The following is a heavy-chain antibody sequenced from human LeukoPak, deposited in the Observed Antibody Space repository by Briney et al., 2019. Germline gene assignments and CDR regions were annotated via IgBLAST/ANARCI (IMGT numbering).Heavy chain of an antibody. V-gene: IGHV3-74*01. D-gene: IGHD4-11*01. Sequence: GGSLRLSCAASGLTFSSHWMHWARQAPGKGLVWVSRITNDGSSTTYADSVKGRFTISRDNSQNTLYLQMNSLRAEDTAVYFCAKSPYSTNPRVFDYWGQGTLVTVSS. J-gene: IGHJ4*02. CDR3: AKSPYSTNPRVFDY. CDR2: ITNDGSST. CDR1: GLTFSSHW.